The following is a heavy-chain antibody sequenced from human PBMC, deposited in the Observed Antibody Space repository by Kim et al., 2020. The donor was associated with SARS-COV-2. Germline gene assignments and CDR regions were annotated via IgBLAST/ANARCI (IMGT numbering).Heavy chain of an antibody. D-gene: IGHD5-18*01. J-gene: IGHJ4*02. CDR3: ARYSYGQEFDY. CDR1: GGSFSGYY. Sequence: SETLSLTCAVYGGSFSGYYWSWIRQPPGKGLEWIGEINHSGSTNYNPSLKSRVTISVDTSKNQFSLELSSVTAADTAVYYCARYSYGQEFDYWGQGTLVTVSS. V-gene: IGHV4-34*01. CDR2: INHSGST.